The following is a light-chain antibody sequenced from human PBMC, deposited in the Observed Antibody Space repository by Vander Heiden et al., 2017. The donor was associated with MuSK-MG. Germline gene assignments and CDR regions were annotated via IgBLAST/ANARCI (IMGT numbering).Light chain of an antibody. CDR3: QQSYSLQWT. V-gene: IGKV1-39*01. CDR2: EAS. CDR1: QSISVY. J-gene: IGKJ1*01. Sequence: DIQMTQSPSSLSASVGDRVTITCRARQSISVYLNWYQHKPGKAPNLLIYEASRLHSGVPSRFSGSGSGTDFTLTISRLQPEDFATYYCQQSYSLQWTFGQGTKVEIK.